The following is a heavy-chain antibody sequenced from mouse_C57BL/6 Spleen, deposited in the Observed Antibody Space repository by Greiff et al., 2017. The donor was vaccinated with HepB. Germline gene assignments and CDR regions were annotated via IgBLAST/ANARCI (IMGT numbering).Heavy chain of an antibody. Sequence: VQLQQPGAELVKPGASVKMSCKASGYTFTSYWITWVKQRPGQGLEWIGDIYPGSGSTNYNEKFKSKATLTVDTSSSTAYMQLSSLTSEDSAVYYCARWSPYSKRGYYAMDYWGQGTSVTVSS. V-gene: IGHV1-55*01. CDR3: ARWSPYSKRGYYAMDY. CDR2: IYPGSGST. CDR1: GYTFTSYW. J-gene: IGHJ4*01. D-gene: IGHD2-5*01.